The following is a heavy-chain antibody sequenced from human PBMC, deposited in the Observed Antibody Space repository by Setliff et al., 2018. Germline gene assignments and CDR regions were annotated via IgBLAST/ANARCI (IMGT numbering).Heavy chain of an antibody. CDR3: ARRPRAVYGSGRRNWFLDY. D-gene: IGHD3-10*01. CDR1: GYTFGAHY. CDR2: INPNSGDT. J-gene: IGHJ4*02. Sequence: ASLKVSCKASGYTFGAHYIHWVRQAPGQGFEWMGWINPNSGDTNYAQNFQGRVTMTRDTSISTAYMELSSLTSDDTAVYYCARRPRAVYGSGRRNWFLDYWGQGTLVTVSS. V-gene: IGHV1-2*02.